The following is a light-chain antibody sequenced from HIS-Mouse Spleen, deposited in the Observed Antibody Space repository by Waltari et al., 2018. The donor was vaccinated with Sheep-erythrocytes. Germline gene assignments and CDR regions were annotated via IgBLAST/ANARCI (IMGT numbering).Light chain of an antibody. J-gene: IGLJ1*01. V-gene: IGLV2-11*01. Sequence: QSALTHPRSVSGSPGQSVTISCTGTTSDVGGYNYVSCYQQHPGKAPKPMIYDVSKRPSGVRDRFSGSKSGNTASLTSSGLQAEDEADYYCCSDAGSYNHVFATGTKVTVL. CDR1: TSDVGGYNY. CDR2: DVS. CDR3: CSDAGSYNHV.